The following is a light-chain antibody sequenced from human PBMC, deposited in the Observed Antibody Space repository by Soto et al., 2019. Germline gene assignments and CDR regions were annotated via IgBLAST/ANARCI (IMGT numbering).Light chain of an antibody. CDR1: ISDVGSYNL. Sequence: SPLGPPASGRGSPGQSTPISCTGTISDVGSYNLVSWYQQHPGKAPKLMIYEGSKRPSGVSNRFSGYKSGNTASLTISGRQAEDEADYYCCSYSGRSTFVFGTGTKVTV. CDR3: CSYSGRSTFV. CDR2: EGS. J-gene: IGLJ1*01. V-gene: IGLV2-23*01.